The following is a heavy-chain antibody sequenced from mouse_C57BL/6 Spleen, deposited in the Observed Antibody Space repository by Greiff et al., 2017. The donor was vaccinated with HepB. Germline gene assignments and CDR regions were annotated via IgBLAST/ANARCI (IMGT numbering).Heavy chain of an antibody. V-gene: IGHV1-50*01. Sequence: QVQLQQPGAELVKPGASVKLSCKASGYTFTSYWMQWVKQRPGQGLEWIGEIDPSDSYTNYNQKFKGKATLTVDTSYSTAYMQLSSLTSEDSAVYYCARILFYYAMDYWGQGTSVTVSS. CDR3: ARILFYYAMDY. CDR1: GYTFTSYW. J-gene: IGHJ4*01. CDR2: IDPSDSYT. D-gene: IGHD6-2*01.